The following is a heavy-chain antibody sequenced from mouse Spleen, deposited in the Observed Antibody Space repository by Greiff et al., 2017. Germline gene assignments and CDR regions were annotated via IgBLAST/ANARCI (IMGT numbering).Heavy chain of an antibody. CDR1: GFTFTDYY. V-gene: IGHV14-1*02. D-gene: IGHD2-4*01. CDR3: DRGDYDGGLAY. Sequence: VQLQQSGAELVRPGALVKLSCKASGFTFTDYYMHWVKQRPEQGLEWIGWIVPENGNTIYDPKFQGKASITADTSSNTAYLQLSSLTSEDTAVYYCDRGDYDGGLAYWGQGTLVTVSA. J-gene: IGHJ3*01. CDR2: IVPENGNT.